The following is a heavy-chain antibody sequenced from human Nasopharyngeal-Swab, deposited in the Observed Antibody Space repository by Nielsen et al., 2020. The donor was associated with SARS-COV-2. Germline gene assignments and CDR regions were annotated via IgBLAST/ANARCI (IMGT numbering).Heavy chain of an antibody. V-gene: IGHV1-2*02. D-gene: IGHD2-2*01. CDR3: ARSRVFVVVPADYVDSRDAFDI. J-gene: IGHJ3*02. Sequence: ASVKVSCKASGDTFTGYYMHWVRQAPGQGLEWMGWINPNSGGTNYAQKFQGRVTMTRDTSISTAYMELSRLGSDDTAVYYCARSRVFVVVPADYVDSRDAFDIWGQGTMVTVSS. CDR2: INPNSGGT. CDR1: GDTFTGYY.